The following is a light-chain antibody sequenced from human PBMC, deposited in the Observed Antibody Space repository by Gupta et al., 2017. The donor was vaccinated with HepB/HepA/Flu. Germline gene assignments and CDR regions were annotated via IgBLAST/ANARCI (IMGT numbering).Light chain of an antibody. CDR3: QSAGNNGSSWV. CDR1: ALTNEY. Sequence: SYELTQSPSVSVFPGQTARITCSGNALTNEYTYWYQQKPGQAPILVMYKDTERPSGIPERISGSSSGTTVTLTISAVQAEDEADYYCQSAGNNGSSWVFGGGTKLTVL. V-gene: IGLV3-25*03. J-gene: IGLJ3*02. CDR2: KDT.